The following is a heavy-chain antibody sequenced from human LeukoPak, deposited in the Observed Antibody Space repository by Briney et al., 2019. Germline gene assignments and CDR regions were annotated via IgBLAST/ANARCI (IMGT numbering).Heavy chain of an antibody. D-gene: IGHD2-2*01. CDR2: IYFSGST. CDR1: GGSISSGDYY. CDR3: ARIYYAAAWFDP. Sequence: PSETLSLTCTVSGGSISSGDYYWHWIRQPPGKGLEWIGYIYFSGSTNYNPSLKSRVTISVDTSKNQFSLKVSSVTAADTAVYYCARIYYAAAWFDPWGQGTLVTVSS. J-gene: IGHJ5*02. V-gene: IGHV4-30-4*01.